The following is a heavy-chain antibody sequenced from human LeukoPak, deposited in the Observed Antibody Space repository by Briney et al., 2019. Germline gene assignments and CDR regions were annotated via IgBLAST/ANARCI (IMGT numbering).Heavy chain of an antibody. CDR2: ISSSSSYT. V-gene: IGHV3-11*03. J-gene: IGHJ4*02. Sequence: AGGSLRLSCAASGFTFSDYYMSWIRQAPGKGLEWVSYISSSSSYTNYVDSVKGRFTISRDNAKNSLYLQMNSLRAEDTAVYYCARSRWDFDYCGQGTLVTVSS. CDR1: GFTFSDYY. CDR3: ARSRWDFDY. D-gene: IGHD4-23*01.